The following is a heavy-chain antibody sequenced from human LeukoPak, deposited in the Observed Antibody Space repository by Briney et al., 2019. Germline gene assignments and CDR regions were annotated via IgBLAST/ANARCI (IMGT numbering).Heavy chain of an antibody. CDR3: AKGPYCSGGSCLLFDY. D-gene: IGHD2-15*01. J-gene: IGHJ4*02. CDR1: GFTFSSYA. V-gene: IGHV3-23*01. Sequence: GGSVRLSCAASGFTFSSYAMSWVRQAPGKGLEWVSAISGSGGSTYYADSVKGRFTISGDNSKNTLYLQMNSLRAEDTAVYYCAKGPYCSGGSCLLFDYWGQRTLVTVSS. CDR2: ISGSGGST.